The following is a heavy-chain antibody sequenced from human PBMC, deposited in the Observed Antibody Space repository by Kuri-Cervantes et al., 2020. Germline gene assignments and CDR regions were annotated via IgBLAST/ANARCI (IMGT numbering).Heavy chain of an antibody. CDR3: ARSHLRGGMDV. V-gene: IGHV3-33*01. CDR2: IWYDGSNK. CDR1: GFTFSSYG. J-gene: IGHJ6*02. Sequence: GESLKISCAASGFTFSSYGMHWVRQAPGKGLEWVAVIWYDGSNKYYADSVKGRFTISRDNSKNALYLQMNSLRAEDTALYHCARSHLRGGMDVWGQGTTVTVSS.